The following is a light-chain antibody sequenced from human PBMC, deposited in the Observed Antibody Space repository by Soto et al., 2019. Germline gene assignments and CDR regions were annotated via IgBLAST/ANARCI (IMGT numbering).Light chain of an antibody. V-gene: IGLV1-40*01. CDR1: SSNIGAGYD. CDR2: GNG. Sequence: QSVLTQPPSVSGAPGQRVTISCTGSSSNIGAGYDVHWYQQLPGTAPNLLIFGNGNRPSGVPDQFSGSKSDTSASLAITGLQAEDEADYYCQTYDSSLSGLFVFGTGTKVTVL. J-gene: IGLJ1*01. CDR3: QTYDSSLSGLFV.